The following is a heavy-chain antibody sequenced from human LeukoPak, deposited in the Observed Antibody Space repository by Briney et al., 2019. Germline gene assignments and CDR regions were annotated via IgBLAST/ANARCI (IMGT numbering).Heavy chain of an antibody. V-gene: IGHV5-51*01. CDR3: ARQTAMGRSGDY. CDR1: GSIFTSYW. CDR2: IDPSDSDT. D-gene: IGHD7-27*01. J-gene: IGHJ4*02. Sequence: GESLQISGKASGSIFTSYWIGWVRQLPGKGLEGMGIIDPSDSDTRYTPSFQGQVTISADKSLSTAYLQWNSLKASDSAMYYCARQTAMGRSGDYWGQGTLVTVSS.